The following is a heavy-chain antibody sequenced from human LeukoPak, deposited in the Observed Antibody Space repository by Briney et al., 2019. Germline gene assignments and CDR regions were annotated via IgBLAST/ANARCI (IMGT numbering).Heavy chain of an antibody. J-gene: IGHJ3*02. CDR2: IYYSGNT. V-gene: IGHV4-59*01. D-gene: IGHD3-22*01. CDR3: AKYSGHDTSGYYESRAFDI. CDR1: GDSIGSDH. Sequence: SETLSLTCTVSGDSIGSDHWSWIRQPPGKGLEWIGYIYYSGNTNYNPSLKSRVTISVDTSKNQFSLKLSSVTAADTAVYYCAKYSGHDTSGYYESRAFDIWGQGTMVTVSS.